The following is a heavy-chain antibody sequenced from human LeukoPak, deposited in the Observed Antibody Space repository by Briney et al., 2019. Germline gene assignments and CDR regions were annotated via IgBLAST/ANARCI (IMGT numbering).Heavy chain of an antibody. Sequence: SETLSLTCTVSGGSISSGSYYWSWIRQSAGKGLEWIGRIYTSGSTNYDPSLKSRVTISVDTSKNQFSLNLSSVTAADTAVYYCARGGHSSSSSFSYWGQGILVTVSS. V-gene: IGHV4-61*02. CDR1: GGSISSGSYY. D-gene: IGHD6-6*01. J-gene: IGHJ4*02. CDR2: IYTSGST. CDR3: ARGGHSSSSSFSY.